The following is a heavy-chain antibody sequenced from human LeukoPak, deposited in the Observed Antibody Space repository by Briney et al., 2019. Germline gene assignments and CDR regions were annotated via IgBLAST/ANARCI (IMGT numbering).Heavy chain of an antibody. J-gene: IGHJ4*02. Sequence: PSEALSLTCTVSGASISSFYWSWIRQPAGKGLEWIGRVFTSGNNNYNPSLKSRVIMSGDRSENQFSLKLSSVTAADTAVYYCARVGDSATYFDYWGQGTLVTVSS. V-gene: IGHV4-4*07. CDR2: VFTSGNN. CDR3: ARVGDSATYFDY. D-gene: IGHD2-21*02. CDR1: GASISSFY.